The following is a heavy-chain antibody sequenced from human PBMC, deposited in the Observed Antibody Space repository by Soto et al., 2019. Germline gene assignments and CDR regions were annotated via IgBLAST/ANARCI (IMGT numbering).Heavy chain of an antibody. J-gene: IGHJ3*02. CDR1: GFTFSHAW. V-gene: IGHV3-15*07. Sequence: QLVVSGGGLVKPGGSLRLSCAASGFTFSHAWMNWVRQAPGKGLEWVGRIKSKTDGGTIDYAAPVKGRFTISRDDSENTLYLQMNSLKTEDTAVYYCTASYRDYVGSACDIWGQGTMVTVSS. D-gene: IGHD4-17*01. CDR3: TASYRDYVGSACDI. CDR2: IKSKTDGGTI.